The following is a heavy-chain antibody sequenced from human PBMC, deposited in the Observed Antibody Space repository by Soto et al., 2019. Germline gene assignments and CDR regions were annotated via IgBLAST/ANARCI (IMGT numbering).Heavy chain of an antibody. D-gene: IGHD5-12*01. CDR1: GGTFSSYA. Sequence: SVKVSCKASGGTFSSYAISWVRQAPGQGLEWMGGIIPIFGTANYAQKFQGRVTITADESTSTAYMELSSLRSEDTAVYYCARGLSVATIGYYYYGMDVWGQGTTVTVSS. CDR2: IIPIFGTA. J-gene: IGHJ6*02. V-gene: IGHV1-69*13. CDR3: ARGLSVATIGYYYYGMDV.